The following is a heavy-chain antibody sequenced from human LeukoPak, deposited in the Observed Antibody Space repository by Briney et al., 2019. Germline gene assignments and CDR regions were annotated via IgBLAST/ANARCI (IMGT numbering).Heavy chain of an antibody. J-gene: IGHJ3*02. CDR2: IFHDGST. CDR3: ARGRGYGGNYLRSFDI. Sequence: SGTLSLTCAVSGGSISSSNWWSWVRQPPGKGLEWIGEIFHDGSTNCNPSLKSRVTISVDKSKNQFSLKLSSVTAADTAVYYCARGRGYGGNYLRSFDIWGQGTMVTVSS. CDR1: GGSISSSNW. V-gene: IGHV4-4*02. D-gene: IGHD1-26*01.